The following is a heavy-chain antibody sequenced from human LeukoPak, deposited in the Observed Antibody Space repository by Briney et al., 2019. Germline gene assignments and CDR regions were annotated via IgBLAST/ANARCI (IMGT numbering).Heavy chain of an antibody. CDR2: ISGSGGST. Sequence: GGSLRLSCAASGFTFSSYGMHWVRQAPGKGLEWVSAISGSGGSTYYADSVKGRFTISRDNSKNTLYLQMNSLRAEDTAVYYCAKEGGPSSDVWDVFDIGGQGTMVTVSS. V-gene: IGHV3-NL1*01. J-gene: IGHJ3*02. CDR3: AKEGGPSSDVWDVFDI. D-gene: IGHD2-21*01. CDR1: GFTFSSYG.